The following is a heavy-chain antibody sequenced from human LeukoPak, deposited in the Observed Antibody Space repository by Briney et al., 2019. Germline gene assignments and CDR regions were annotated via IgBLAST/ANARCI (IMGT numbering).Heavy chain of an antibody. D-gene: IGHD5-24*01. CDR1: GGSISSSSYY. Sequence: PSETLSLTCTVSGGSISSSSYYWGCIRQPPGKGLEWIGCIYYSGSTYYNPSLKSRVTISVDTSKNQFSLKLSSVTAADTAVYYCARHPRDGYNPRYFDYWGQGTLVTVSS. CDR2: IYYSGST. J-gene: IGHJ4*02. V-gene: IGHV4-39*01. CDR3: ARHPRDGYNPRYFDY.